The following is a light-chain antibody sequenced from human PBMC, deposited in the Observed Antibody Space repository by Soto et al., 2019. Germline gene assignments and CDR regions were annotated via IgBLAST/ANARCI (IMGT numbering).Light chain of an antibody. CDR2: GSN. V-gene: IGLV1-44*01. CDR3: AAWDDTLNGPV. CDR1: SSNIGSNS. J-gene: IGLJ2*01. Sequence: QPVLTQPPSASGTPGQRVSISCSGSSSNIGSNSVTWYQQFLGKAPKLLIYGSNQRPSGVPDRFSGSKSGTSASLAISGLQSEDESDYYCAAWDDTLNGPVFGGGTKLTVL.